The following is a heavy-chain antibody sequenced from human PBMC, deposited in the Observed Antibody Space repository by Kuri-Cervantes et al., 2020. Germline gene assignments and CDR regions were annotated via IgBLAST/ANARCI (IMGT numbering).Heavy chain of an antibody. J-gene: IGHJ4*02. D-gene: IGHD1-26*01. CDR3: ARGVPEGGSYYWSPRARFDS. CDR2: INHSGST. V-gene: IGHV4-34*01. CDR1: GGAFSGYY. Sequence: SETLSLTCAVDGGAFSGYYWSWIRQPPGKGLEWIGEINHSGSTNYNPSLKSRVTISVDTSKNQFSLKLSSVTAADTAVYYCARGVPEGGSYYWSPRARFDSWGQGTLVTVSS.